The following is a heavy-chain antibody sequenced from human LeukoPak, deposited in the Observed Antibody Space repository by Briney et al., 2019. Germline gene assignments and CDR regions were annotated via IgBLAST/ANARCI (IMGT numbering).Heavy chain of an antibody. CDR3: ARHLDYDSGGYFYPYFDD. CDR2: FSHSGTT. J-gene: IGHJ4*02. Sequence: SETLSLTCNVSGYSMRSYYWSWLRQPPGKELEWIAYFSHSGTTNYNPSLKSRVIISVDTSNHQFPLTLRSVTAADTAVYYCARHLDYDSGGYFYPYFDDWGQGTLVTVSS. CDR1: GYSMRSYY. V-gene: IGHV4-59*08. D-gene: IGHD3-22*01.